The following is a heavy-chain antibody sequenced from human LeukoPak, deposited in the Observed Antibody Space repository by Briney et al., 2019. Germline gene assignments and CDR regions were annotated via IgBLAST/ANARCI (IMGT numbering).Heavy chain of an antibody. Sequence: GGSLRLSCAASGFTFSSYWMHWVRQAPGKGLVWVSRINSDGSSTSYADSVKGRFTISRDNAKNTLYLQMNSLRAEDTAVYYCARGTYCRGGSCVDFDNWGRGTLVTVSS. J-gene: IGHJ4*02. CDR3: ARGTYCRGGSCVDFDN. D-gene: IGHD2-15*01. V-gene: IGHV3-74*01. CDR1: GFTFSSYW. CDR2: INSDGSST.